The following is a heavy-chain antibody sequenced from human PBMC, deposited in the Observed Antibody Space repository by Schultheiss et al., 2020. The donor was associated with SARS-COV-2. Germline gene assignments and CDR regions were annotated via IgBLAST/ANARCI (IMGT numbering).Heavy chain of an antibody. J-gene: IGHJ3*02. CDR2: ISSSSSYT. Sequence: GGSLRLSCAASGFTFSDYYMSWIRQAPGKGLEWVSYISSSSSYTNYADSVKGRFTISRDNAKNSLYLQMNSLRAEDTAVYYCARDDVRTRWELRGGAFDIWGQGTMVTVSS. D-gene: IGHD1-26*01. CDR3: ARDDVRTRWELRGGAFDI. CDR1: GFTFSDYY. V-gene: IGHV3-11*06.